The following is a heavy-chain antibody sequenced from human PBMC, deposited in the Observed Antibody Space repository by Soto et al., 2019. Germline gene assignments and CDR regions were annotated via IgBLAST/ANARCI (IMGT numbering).Heavy chain of an antibody. CDR2: INHSGST. V-gene: IGHV4-34*01. CDR3: ARGPFYDFWSGYSYNRYFDY. J-gene: IGHJ4*02. D-gene: IGHD3-3*01. Sequence: SETLSLTCAVYGGSFSGYYWSWSRQPPWKGLEWIGEINHSGSTNYNPSLKSRVTISVDTSKNQFSLKLSSVTAADTAVYYCARGPFYDFWSGYSYNRYFDYWGQGTLVTVSS. CDR1: GGSFSGYY.